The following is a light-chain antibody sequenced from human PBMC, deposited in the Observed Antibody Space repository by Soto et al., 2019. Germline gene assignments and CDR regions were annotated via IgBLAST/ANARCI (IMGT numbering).Light chain of an antibody. CDR2: EVT. V-gene: IGLV2-8*01. Sequence: QSALTQPPSASGSPGQSVTISCTGTSSDIGGYNYVSWYRQHPGKAPKLMIYEVTTRPSGVPDRFSGSKSGNTASLTVSGLQAEDEADYFCSSYAGTNNFVVFGGGTKLTVL. CDR3: SSYAGTNNFVV. J-gene: IGLJ2*01. CDR1: SSDIGGYNY.